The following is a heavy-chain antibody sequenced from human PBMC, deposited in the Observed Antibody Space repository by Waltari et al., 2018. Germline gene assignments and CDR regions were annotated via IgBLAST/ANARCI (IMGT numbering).Heavy chain of an antibody. V-gene: IGHV4-34*01. J-gene: IGHJ6*02. D-gene: IGHD4-4*01. Sequence: QVQLQQWGEGLLKPSETLSLTCAVYGGSFSGYYWSWIRQPPGKGLEWIGEINHSGSTNYNPSLKSRVTISVDTSKNQFSLKLSSVTAADTAVYYCARQTTVRYYYGMDVWGQGTTVTVSS. CDR2: INHSGST. CDR3: ARQTTVRYYYGMDV. CDR1: GGSFSGYY.